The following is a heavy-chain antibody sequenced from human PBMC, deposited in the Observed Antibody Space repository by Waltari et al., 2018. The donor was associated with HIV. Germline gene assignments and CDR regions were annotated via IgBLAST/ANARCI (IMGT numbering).Heavy chain of an antibody. Sequence: QVHLQQWGAGLLKPSETLALTCVVYNGSFNSYYWSWIRQTPGKGLEWIGEINHSGNTNYNPSLKSRVTISIGTSKNQFSLKMTSVTAADTALYYCARGGDVVVVPDTSLANWYFDLWGRGTLVTVSS. D-gene: IGHD2-2*01. J-gene: IGHJ2*01. CDR3: ARGGDVVVVPDTSLANWYFDL. CDR1: NGSFNSYY. V-gene: IGHV4-34*01. CDR2: INHSGNT.